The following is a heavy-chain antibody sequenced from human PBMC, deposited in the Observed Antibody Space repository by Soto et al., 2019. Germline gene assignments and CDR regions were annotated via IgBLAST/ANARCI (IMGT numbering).Heavy chain of an antibody. Sequence: QVHLVESGGGLVKPGGSLRLSCAASGFTYTDYYMSWFRQAPGKGLEWVSQISSTGATIYYADSVKGRFTISRDNAKNSLYLQMTSLSAEDTAMYYCALRFMVRGAFDPWGQGTLVTVSS. J-gene: IGHJ5*02. CDR2: ISSTGATI. CDR1: GFTYTDYY. D-gene: IGHD3-10*01. V-gene: IGHV3-11*01. CDR3: ALRFMVRGAFDP.